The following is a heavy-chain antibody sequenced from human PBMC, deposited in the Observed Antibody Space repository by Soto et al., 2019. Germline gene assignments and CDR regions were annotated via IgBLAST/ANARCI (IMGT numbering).Heavy chain of an antibody. J-gene: IGHJ3*02. Sequence: SAALPHTCTVSGDSMNTYVTYWGWIRQPPGKGLEWIGTVHDSGTTYSRPSLKSRLTMSVDTSKNEVSLKLNSVTAADTAVYFCASPCYGRHPGYTFDMWGQATTVTVS. V-gene: IGHV4-39*01. CDR2: VHDSGTT. CDR1: GDSMNTYVTY. D-gene: IGHD4-17*01. CDR3: ASPCYGRHPGYTFDM.